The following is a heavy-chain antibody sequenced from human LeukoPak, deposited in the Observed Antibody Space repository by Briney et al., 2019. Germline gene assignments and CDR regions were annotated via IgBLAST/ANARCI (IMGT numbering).Heavy chain of an antibody. D-gene: IGHD3-10*01. CDR2: IDPSDSYT. CDR3: ARPRPALYGSSTMDV. J-gene: IGHJ6*02. CDR1: GYSITSYW. V-gene: IGHV5-10-1*01. Sequence: GESLKISCKGSGYSITSYWISWVRQMPGKGLEWMGRIDPSDSYTNYSPSFQGHVTISADKSISTAYLQWSSLKASDTAMYYCARPRPALYGSSTMDVWGQGTTVTVSS.